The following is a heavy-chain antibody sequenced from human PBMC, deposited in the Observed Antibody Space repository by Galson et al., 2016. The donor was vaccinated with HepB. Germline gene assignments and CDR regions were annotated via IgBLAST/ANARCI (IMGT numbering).Heavy chain of an antibody. CDR3: ARGAFCTISDCSVQHSYYNEGVGV. V-gene: IGHV1-18*01. CDR1: GYTFSAYG. J-gene: IGHJ6*02. Sequence: SVKVSCKASGYTFSAYGINWVRQAPGQEPEWMGWISVANGNDVYAQSLQGRVTMTTDTSTNTAYMELRSLTSDDTAVYFCARGAFCTISDCSVQHSYYNEGVGVWGQGATVIVS. D-gene: IGHD2-21*02. CDR2: ISVANGND.